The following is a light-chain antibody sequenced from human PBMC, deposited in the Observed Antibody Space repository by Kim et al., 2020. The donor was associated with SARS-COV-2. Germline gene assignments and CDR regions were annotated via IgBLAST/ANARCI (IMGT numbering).Light chain of an antibody. CDR3: SSYARGRKL. CDR2: EVT. Sequence: QSALTQPASVSGSPGQSITISCTGTSSDVGNYNLVCWYQQQPGKAPKLLIYEVTKRPSGVSTRFSGSKSGNTASLTISGLQNEDEADYYCSSYARGRKLFGGGTQLTVL. J-gene: IGLJ3*02. CDR1: SSDVGNYNL. V-gene: IGLV2-23*02.